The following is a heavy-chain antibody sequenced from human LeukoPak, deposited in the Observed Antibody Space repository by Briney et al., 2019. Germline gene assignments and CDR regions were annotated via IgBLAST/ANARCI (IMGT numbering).Heavy chain of an antibody. V-gene: IGHV3-53*01. CDR1: GFTVSSNY. Sequence: PGGSLRLSCAASGFTVSSNYMSWVRQAPGKGLEWVSVIYSGGSTYYADSVKGRFTISRDNSKNTLYLQMNSLRAEDTAVYYCARDGEWGSSSWYFDYWGQGTLVTVSS. D-gene: IGHD6-13*01. J-gene: IGHJ4*02. CDR3: ARDGEWGSSSWYFDY. CDR2: IYSGGST.